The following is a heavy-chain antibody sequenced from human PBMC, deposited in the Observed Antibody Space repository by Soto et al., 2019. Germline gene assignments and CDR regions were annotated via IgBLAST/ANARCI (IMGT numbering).Heavy chain of an antibody. V-gene: IGHV3-23*01. CDR1: GFTFSSYA. Sequence: GGSLRLSCAASGFTFSSYAMSWVRQAPGKGLEWVSAISGSGGSTYYADSVKGRFTISRDNSKNTLYLQMNSLGAEDTAVYYRATLWVVVAATFDYWGQRTLVTVSS. CDR2: ISGSGGST. D-gene: IGHD2-15*01. CDR3: ATLWVVVAATFDY. J-gene: IGHJ4*02.